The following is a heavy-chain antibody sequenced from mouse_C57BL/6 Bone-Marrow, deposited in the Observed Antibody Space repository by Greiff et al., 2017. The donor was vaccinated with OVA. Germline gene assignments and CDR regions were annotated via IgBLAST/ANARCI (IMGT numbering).Heavy chain of an antibody. V-gene: IGHV3-6*01. Sequence: EVKVEESGPGLVKPSQSLSLTCSVTGYSITSGYYWNWIRQFPGNKLEWMGYISYDGSNNYNPSLKNRISITRDTSKNQFFLKLNSVTTEDTATYYCARVEGSFYYFDYWGQGTTLTVSS. CDR1: GYSITSGYY. CDR3: ARVEGSFYYFDY. J-gene: IGHJ2*01. CDR2: ISYDGSN. D-gene: IGHD1-1*01.